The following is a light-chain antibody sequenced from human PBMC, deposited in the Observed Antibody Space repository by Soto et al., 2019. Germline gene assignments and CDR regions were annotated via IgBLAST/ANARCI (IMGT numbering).Light chain of an antibody. CDR1: QSVSND. V-gene: IGKV3-15*01. CDR2: DAS. J-gene: IGKJ1*01. CDR3: QQYNSWPET. Sequence: MVLTQSPGTLSLSPGDRATLSCRASQSVSNDYVAWVQQKPGQTPRLLIYDASTRATGIPARFSGSGSGTDFTLTISSLKSEDFEVYYCQQYNSWPETFGQGTKVDI.